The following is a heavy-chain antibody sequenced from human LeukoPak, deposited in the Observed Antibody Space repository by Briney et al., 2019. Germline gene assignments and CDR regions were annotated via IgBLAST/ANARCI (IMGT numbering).Heavy chain of an antibody. CDR1: GGSISSSNW. V-gene: IGHV4-4*02. D-gene: IGHD3-10*01. J-gene: IGHJ4*02. CDR2: IYHSGST. Sequence: PSETLSLTCAVSGGSISSSNWWSWVRQPPGKGLEWIGEIYHSGSTNYNPSLKSRVTISVDKSKNQFSLKLSSVTAADTAVYYCAREGVTMVRGTILTHFDYWGQGTLVTVSS. CDR3: AREGVTMVRGTILTHFDY.